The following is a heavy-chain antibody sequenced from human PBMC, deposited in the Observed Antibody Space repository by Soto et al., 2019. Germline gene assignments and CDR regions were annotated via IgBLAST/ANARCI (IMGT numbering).Heavy chain of an antibody. J-gene: IGHJ6*02. V-gene: IGHV3-21*01. CDR2: ISSGSAYI. CDR3: VRGGYYGLDV. Sequence: GGSLRLSCAVSGFTFSAYSMNWVRQAPGKGLEWVSYISSGSAYIHYGDSVRGRFTISRDNAKNSLYLQMNSLRAEDTAVYYCVRGGYYGLDVWGQGTTVTVS. CDR1: GFTFSAYS.